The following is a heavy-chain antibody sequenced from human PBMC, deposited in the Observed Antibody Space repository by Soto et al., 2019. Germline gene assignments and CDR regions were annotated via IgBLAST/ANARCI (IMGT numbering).Heavy chain of an antibody. J-gene: IGHJ6*02. V-gene: IGHV3-48*02. CDR3: ARDRGVLLWFGELHTGVRSPNYGMDV. CDR1: GFTFSSYS. D-gene: IGHD3-10*01. CDR2: ISSSSSTI. Sequence: GGSLRLSCAASGFTFSSYSMNWVRQAPGKGLEWVSYISSSSSTIYYADSVKGRFTISRDNAKNSLYLQMNSLRDEDTAVYYCARDRGVLLWFGELHTGVRSPNYGMDVWGQGTTVTVSS.